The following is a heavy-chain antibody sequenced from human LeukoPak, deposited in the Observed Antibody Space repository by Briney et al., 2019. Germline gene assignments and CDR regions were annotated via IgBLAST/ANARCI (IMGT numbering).Heavy chain of an antibody. CDR1: GFTLRNYD. V-gene: IGHV3-13*01. CDR3: ASGRFVLVPSLERWYFDH. CDR2: IGTEGDT. Sequence: GGSLRLSCAASGFTLRNYDMHWVGQATGKGLEWASGIGTEGDTFYPDSVKGRFTISREDAKNSFYLQMNSLRAGDTAVYYCASGRFVLVPSLERWYFDHWGRGTLVTVSS. D-gene: IGHD2-8*02. J-gene: IGHJ2*01.